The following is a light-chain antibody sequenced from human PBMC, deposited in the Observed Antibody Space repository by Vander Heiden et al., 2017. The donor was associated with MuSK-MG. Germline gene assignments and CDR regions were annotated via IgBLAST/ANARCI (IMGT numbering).Light chain of an antibody. CDR1: SSNIGSNY. V-gene: IGLV1-47*01. J-gene: IGLJ1*01. CDR3: AAWDDSLSGPV. CDR2: RNN. Sequence: QSVLTQPPSASRTPGQRVTISCSGSSSNIGSNYVYWYQQLPGTAPKLLIYRNNQRPSGVPDRFSGSKSGTSASLAISGLRSEDEADYYCAAWDDSLSGPVFGTGTKVTVL.